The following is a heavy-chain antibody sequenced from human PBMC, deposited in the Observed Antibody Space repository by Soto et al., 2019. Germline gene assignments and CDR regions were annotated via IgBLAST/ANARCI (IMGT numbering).Heavy chain of an antibody. J-gene: IGHJ4*02. Sequence: QVQLVESGGGVVQPGRSLKLSCLASGFTFNDYAMHWVRQAPGKGLEWVALISYEESNKDYADSVKGRFTISRDNSKNALYLQINSLRSEDTAVYYCAKLRLATYDFWGGCDSWGQGTLVTVSS. D-gene: IGHD3-3*01. CDR1: GFTFNDYA. CDR3: AKLRLATYDFWGGCDS. CDR2: ISYEESNK. V-gene: IGHV3-30*18.